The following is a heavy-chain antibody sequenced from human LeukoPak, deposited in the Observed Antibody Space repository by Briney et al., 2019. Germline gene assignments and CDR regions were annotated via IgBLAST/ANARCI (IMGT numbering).Heavy chain of an antibody. D-gene: IGHD5-18*01. CDR2: ISSSSSTI. CDR1: GFTFSSYS. Sequence: GGSLRLSCAASGFTFSSYSMNWVRQAPGKGLEWVSYISSSSSTIYYADSVKGRFTISRDNAKNSLYLQMNSLRAEDTAVYYCARDAYQIGGYSYGSTTPFDYWGQGTLVTVSS. J-gene: IGHJ4*02. CDR3: ARDAYQIGGYSYGSTTPFDY. V-gene: IGHV3-48*01.